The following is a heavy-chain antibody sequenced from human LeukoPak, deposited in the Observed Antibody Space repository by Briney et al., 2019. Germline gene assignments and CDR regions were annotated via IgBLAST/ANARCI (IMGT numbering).Heavy chain of an antibody. CDR3: AREEDRYYDFWSGYPTVRYGMDV. D-gene: IGHD3-3*01. CDR1: GFTFSSYS. J-gene: IGHJ6*02. V-gene: IGHV3-48*02. CDR2: IRSSSSTI. Sequence: GGSLRLSCAASGFTFSSYSMNWVRQAPGKGLEWVSYIRSSSSTIYYADSVKGRFTISRDNAKNSLYLQMNSLRDEDTAVYYCAREEDRYYDFWSGYPTVRYGMDVWGQGTTVTVSS.